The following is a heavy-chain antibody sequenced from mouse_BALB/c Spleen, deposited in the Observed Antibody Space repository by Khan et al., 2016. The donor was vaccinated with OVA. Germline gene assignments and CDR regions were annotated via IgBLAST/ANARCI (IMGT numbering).Heavy chain of an antibody. D-gene: IGHD1-1*01. CDR3: TSHGSTYTWFGH. CDR1: GYTFTNCW. J-gene: IGHJ3*01. CDR2: IDPTTGYT. V-gene: IGHV1-7*01. Sequence: VQLQESGAELAKPGASVKMSCKASGYTFTNCWMHWVKQRPGQGLEWFGYIDPTTGYTEYNQKLKDKATLTADTSSSQAYLQLSSLTSEDTAVYYCTSHGSTYTWFGHWGQGTLVTVSA.